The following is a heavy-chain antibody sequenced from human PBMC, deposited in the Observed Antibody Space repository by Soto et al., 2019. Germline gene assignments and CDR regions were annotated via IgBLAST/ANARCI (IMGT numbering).Heavy chain of an antibody. CDR1: GYTFTGYY. D-gene: IGHD5-12*01. CDR2: INSNSGGT. J-gene: IGHJ6*02. CDR3: ARLSGYGLYYGMDV. Sequence: ASVKVSCKASGYTFTGYYMHWVRQAPGQGLEWMGWINSNSGGTNYAQKFQGRVTMTRDTSISTAYMELSRLRSDDTAVYYCARLSGYGLYYGMDVWGQGTTVTVSS. V-gene: IGHV1-2*02.